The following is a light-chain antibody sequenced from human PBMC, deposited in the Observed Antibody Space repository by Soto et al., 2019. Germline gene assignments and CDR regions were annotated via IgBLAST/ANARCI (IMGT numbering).Light chain of an antibody. V-gene: IGLV2-14*01. CDR1: SSDIGPYNY. Sequence: LTQPASVSGSPGQSITISCIGTSSDIGPYNYVSWYQQHPDKAPKLILYEVTNRPSGASDRFSGSKSGNAAFLTISGLQAGDEADYYCSSYSSSAAPYVFGTGTKVTVL. CDR3: SSYSSSAAPYV. J-gene: IGLJ1*01. CDR2: EVT.